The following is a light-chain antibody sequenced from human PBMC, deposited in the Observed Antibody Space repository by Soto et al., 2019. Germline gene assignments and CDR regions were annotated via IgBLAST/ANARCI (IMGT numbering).Light chain of an antibody. CDR3: QSYDISLTGYV. V-gene: IGLV1-40*01. CDR2: DNT. CDR1: SSNIGASYD. Sequence: QPVLTQPPSVSGAPGQRVTISCTGSSSNIGASYDVHWYQQRPGAAPKLLIYDNTNRPSGVPDRFSGSKSGTTASLAITGLQAEDEADYYCQSYDISLTGYVFGTGTKVTVL. J-gene: IGLJ1*01.